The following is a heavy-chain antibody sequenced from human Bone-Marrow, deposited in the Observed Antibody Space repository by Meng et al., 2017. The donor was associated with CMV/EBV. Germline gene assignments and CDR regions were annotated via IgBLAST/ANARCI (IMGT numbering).Heavy chain of an antibody. V-gene: IGHV1-18*01. Sequence: ASVKVSCKASGYTFTSYGISWVRQAPGQGLEWMGWISAYNGNTNYAQKLQGRVTITTDESTSTAYMELSSLRSEDTAVYYCARDQGSYVQYDDREPPSYYYYGMDVWGQGTTVTVSS. CDR1: GYTFTSYG. CDR2: ISAYNGNT. CDR3: ARDQGSYVQYDDREPPSYYYYGMDV. J-gene: IGHJ6*02. D-gene: IGHD4-11*01.